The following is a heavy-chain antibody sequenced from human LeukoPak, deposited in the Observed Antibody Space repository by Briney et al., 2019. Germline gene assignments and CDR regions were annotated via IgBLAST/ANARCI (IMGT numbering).Heavy chain of an antibody. V-gene: IGHV4-39*07. CDR2: IYYSGST. D-gene: IGHD3-22*01. Sequence: PSETLSLTCTVSGGSISSSSYYWGWIRQPPGKGLEWIGSIYYSGSTYYNPSLKSRVTISVDTSKNQFSLKLSSVTAADTAVYYCARVPQDTMIVEYYFDYWGQGTLVTVSS. J-gene: IGHJ4*02. CDR1: GGSISSSSYY. CDR3: ARVPQDTMIVEYYFDY.